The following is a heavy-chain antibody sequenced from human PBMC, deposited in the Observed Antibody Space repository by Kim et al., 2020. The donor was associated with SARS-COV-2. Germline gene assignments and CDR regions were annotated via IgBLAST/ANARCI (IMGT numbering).Heavy chain of an antibody. D-gene: IGHD3-3*01. CDR3: ARSITIFGLVITFDY. J-gene: IGHJ4*01. CDR2: IHHSGST. CDR1: GGSISSSNW. V-gene: IGHV4-4*02. Sequence: SETLSLTCAVSGGSISSSNWWSWVRQPPGKGLEWFGEIHHSGSTNYNPPLKSRLTTSAEKTKNQFSLLLSSATAAATAAYYCARSITIFGLVITFDYWG.